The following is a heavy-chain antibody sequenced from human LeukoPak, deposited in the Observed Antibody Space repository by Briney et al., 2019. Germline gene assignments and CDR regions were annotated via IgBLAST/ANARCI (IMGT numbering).Heavy chain of an antibody. J-gene: IGHJ4*02. V-gene: IGHV3-23*01. CDR2: ISGSGGST. Sequence: SGGSLRLSCAASGFTFTSFAMTRVRQAPGKGLEWVSAISGSGGSTYYADSVKGRFTISRDNSKNTLYLQMNSLRAEDTAVYYCAKWGFLEWLLSMFDYWGQGTLVTVSS. CDR3: AKWGFLEWLLSMFDY. CDR1: GFTFTSFA. D-gene: IGHD3-3*01.